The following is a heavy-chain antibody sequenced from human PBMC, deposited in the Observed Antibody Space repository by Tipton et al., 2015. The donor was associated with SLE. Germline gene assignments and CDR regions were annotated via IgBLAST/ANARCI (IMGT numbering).Heavy chain of an antibody. Sequence: TLSLNCAVSGYSISSGYYWGWIRQPPGKGLEWVGSIYHSGSTYYNPSLKSRVTISVDTSKNQFSLKLSSVTAADTAVYNCARCSIAAAEAFDIWGQGTMVTVSS. CDR1: GYSISSGYY. V-gene: IGHV4-38-2*01. CDR2: IYHSGST. J-gene: IGHJ3*02. CDR3: ARCSIAAAEAFDI. D-gene: IGHD6-13*01.